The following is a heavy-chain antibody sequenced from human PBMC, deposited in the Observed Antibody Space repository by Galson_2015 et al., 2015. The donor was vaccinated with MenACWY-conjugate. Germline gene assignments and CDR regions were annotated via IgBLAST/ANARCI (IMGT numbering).Heavy chain of an antibody. D-gene: IGHD6-13*01. CDR1: GFTFRTYW. CDR2: ISTDGSSK. CDR3: ARDSRVGAPGSELDY. J-gene: IGHJ4*02. Sequence: SLRLSCAGSGFTFRTYWMHWVRQAPGKGLVWVALISTDGSSKCYADSVKGRFTISRDNAKNTLYLQMNSLRAEDTAVYYCARDSRVGAPGSELDYWGQGTLVTVSS. V-gene: IGHV3-74*01.